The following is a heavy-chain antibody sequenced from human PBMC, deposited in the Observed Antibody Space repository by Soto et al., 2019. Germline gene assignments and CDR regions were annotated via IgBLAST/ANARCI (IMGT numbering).Heavy chain of an antibody. J-gene: IGHJ4*02. D-gene: IGHD3-22*01. CDR3: AREGRYYDSSGYYYIFDY. Sequence: ASETLSLTCTVSGGSISSGDYYWSWIRQPPGKGLEWIGYIYYSGSTYYNPSLKSRVTISVDTSKNQFSLKLSSVTAADTAVYYCAREGRYYDSSGYYYIFDYWGQGTLVTVSS. V-gene: IGHV4-30-4*01. CDR1: GGSISSGDYY. CDR2: IYYSGST.